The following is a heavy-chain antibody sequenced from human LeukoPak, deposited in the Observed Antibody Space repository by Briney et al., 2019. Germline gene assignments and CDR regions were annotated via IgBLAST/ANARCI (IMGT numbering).Heavy chain of an antibody. D-gene: IGHD3-3*01. Sequence: ESGPTLVKPTQTLTLTCTFSGFSLSTNGVGVAWIRHPPGKALEWLGFIYWDDDKRYSPSLKSRLTITKDTSKNQVVLTMTNMDPVDTATYYCAHSRNFPLVASPLENWGQGTLVTVSS. CDR2: IYWDDDK. V-gene: IGHV2-5*02. CDR3: AHSRNFPLVASPLEN. CDR1: GFSLSTNGVG. J-gene: IGHJ4*02.